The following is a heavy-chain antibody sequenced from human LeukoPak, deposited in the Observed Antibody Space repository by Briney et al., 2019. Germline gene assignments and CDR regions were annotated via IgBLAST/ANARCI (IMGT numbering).Heavy chain of an antibody. V-gene: IGHV1-8*01. J-gene: IGHJ6*03. CDR1: GYTFTSYD. CDR3: AREGANDYTYYYYMDV. CDR2: MNPNSGNT. Sequence: ASVKVSCKASGYTFTSYDINWVRQATGQGLEWMGWMNPNSGNTGYAQKFQGRVTMTRDTSISTAYMELSRLRSDDTAVYYCAREGANDYTYYYYMDVWGKGTTVTVSS. D-gene: IGHD2-8*01.